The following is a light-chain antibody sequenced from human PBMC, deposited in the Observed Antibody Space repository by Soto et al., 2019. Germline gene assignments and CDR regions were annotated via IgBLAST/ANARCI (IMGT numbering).Light chain of an antibody. Sequence: QPVLTQSPSAFASLGASVKLTCTLSSGHSNYAIAWHQQQPEKGPRFLMKLYSDGSHNKGDGIPDRFSGSSSGAERYLTISSLQSEDEADYYCQTWGTGIHGVFGGGTKLTVL. CDR1: SGHSNYA. V-gene: IGLV4-69*01. CDR3: QTWGTGIHGV. CDR2: LYSDGSH. J-gene: IGLJ3*02.